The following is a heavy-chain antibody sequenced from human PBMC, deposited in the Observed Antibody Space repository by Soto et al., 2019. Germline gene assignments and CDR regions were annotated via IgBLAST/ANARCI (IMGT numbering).Heavy chain of an antibody. Sequence: ETLSLTCAVYGGSFSGYYWSWIRQPPGKGLEWIGEINHSGSTNYNPSLKSRVTISVDTSKNQFSLKLSSVTAADTAVYYCAGTGYSSGWYKAAFDIWGQGTMVTVSS. CDR3: AGTGYSSGWYKAAFDI. CDR1: GGSFSGYY. D-gene: IGHD6-19*01. CDR2: INHSGST. V-gene: IGHV4-34*01. J-gene: IGHJ3*02.